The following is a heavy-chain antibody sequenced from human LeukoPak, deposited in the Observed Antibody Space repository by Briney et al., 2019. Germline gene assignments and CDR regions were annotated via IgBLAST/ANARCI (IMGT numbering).Heavy chain of an antibody. V-gene: IGHV3-9*01. J-gene: IGHJ3*02. CDR1: GFTFDDYA. Sequence: PGRSLRLSCAASGFTFDDYAMHWVRQAPGKGLEWVSGISWNSGSIGYADSVKGRFTISRDNAKNSLYLQMNSLRAEDTALYYCAKVAGIWNYAAFDIWGQGTMVTVSS. D-gene: IGHD1-7*01. CDR2: ISWNSGSI. CDR3: AKVAGIWNYAAFDI.